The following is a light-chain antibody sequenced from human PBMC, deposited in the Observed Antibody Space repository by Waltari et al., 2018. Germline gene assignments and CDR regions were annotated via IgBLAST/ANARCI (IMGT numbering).Light chain of an antibody. J-gene: IGKJ4*01. CDR3: QQTYSAPLS. CDR1: QSVGNY. Sequence: IQMTQSLSSLSASVGDRVTITCPASQSVGNYVKWYQHRPGQAPKVLIYAASTLQGGVPSRFSGSGSGTVFTLTINSLQPEDLSIYYCQQTYSAPLSFGGGTKVEMK. CDR2: AAS. V-gene: IGKV1-39*01.